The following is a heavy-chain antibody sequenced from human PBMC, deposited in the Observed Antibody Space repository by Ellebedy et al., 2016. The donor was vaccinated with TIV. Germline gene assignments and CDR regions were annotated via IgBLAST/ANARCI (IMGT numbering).Heavy chain of an antibody. CDR3: ARGSTAGELSPFDF. CDR1: GFTFSNYG. V-gene: IGHV3-33*01. J-gene: IGHJ4*02. Sequence: GESLKISCAASGFTFSNYGMYWVRQPPGKGLEWVAVIWYDGSNKYYADSVKGRFTISRDNSKNTLYVQMNSLRVEDTGVYYCARGSTAGELSPFDFWGQGILVTVSS. CDR2: IWYDGSNK. D-gene: IGHD3-10*01.